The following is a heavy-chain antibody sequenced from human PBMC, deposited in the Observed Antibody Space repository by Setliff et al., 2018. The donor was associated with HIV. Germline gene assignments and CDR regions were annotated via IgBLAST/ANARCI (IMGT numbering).Heavy chain of an antibody. J-gene: IGHJ4*02. D-gene: IGHD4-17*01. Sequence: KLSETLSLTCSVSGDSISSSSYYWGWIRQPPGKGLEWIGSIYYSGSTNYNPSLKSRVTMSVDTSKNQFSLKLTSVTASDTAVYYCARAAAGNTGPFDLWGQGSPVTVSS. V-gene: IGHV4-39*07. CDR2: IYYSGST. CDR3: ARAAAGNTGPFDL. CDR1: GDSISSSSYY.